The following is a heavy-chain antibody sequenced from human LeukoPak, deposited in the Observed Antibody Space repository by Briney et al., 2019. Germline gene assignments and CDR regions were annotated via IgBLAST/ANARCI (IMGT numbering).Heavy chain of an antibody. CDR3: AKVGDYYGSGELYFDQ. Sequence: PGGSLRLSCAASGFTFSSYAMSWVRQAPRKGLEWVSGISGSGGSTYYADSVKGRFTISRDNSKNTLYLQMNSLRAEDTAVYYCAKVGDYYGSGELYFDQWGRGTLVTVSS. CDR2: ISGSGGST. D-gene: IGHD3-10*01. V-gene: IGHV3-23*01. CDR1: GFTFSSYA. J-gene: IGHJ4*02.